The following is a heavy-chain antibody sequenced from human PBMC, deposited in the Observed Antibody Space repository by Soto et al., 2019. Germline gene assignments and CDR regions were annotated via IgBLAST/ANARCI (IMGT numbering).Heavy chain of an antibody. Sequence: PGGSLRLSCAASGFTFSSYGMHWVRQAPGKGLEWVAVISYDGSNKYYADSVKGRFTISRDNSKNTLYLQMNSLRAEDTAVYYCAKGSKKYCGGDCYLTGYFDYWGQGTRVTSPQ. V-gene: IGHV3-30*18. CDR1: GFTFSSYG. CDR2: ISYDGSNK. J-gene: IGHJ4*02. CDR3: AKGSKKYCGGDCYLTGYFDY. D-gene: IGHD2-21*02.